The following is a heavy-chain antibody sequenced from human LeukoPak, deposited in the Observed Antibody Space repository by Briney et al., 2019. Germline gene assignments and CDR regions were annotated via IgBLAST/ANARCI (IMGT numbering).Heavy chain of an antibody. D-gene: IGHD3-10*01. CDR1: GYSISSGYY. CDR2: IYHSGST. CDR3: ARVWFGETTQYYFDY. Sequence: SETLSLTCAVSGYSISSGYYWGWIRQPPGKGLEWIGSIYHSGSTYYNPSLKSRVTISVDTSKNQFSLKLSSVTAADTAVYYCARVWFGETTQYYFDYWGQGTLVTVSS. V-gene: IGHV4-38-2*01. J-gene: IGHJ4*02.